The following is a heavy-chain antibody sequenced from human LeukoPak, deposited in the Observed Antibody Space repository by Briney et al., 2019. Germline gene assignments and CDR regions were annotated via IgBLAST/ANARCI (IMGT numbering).Heavy chain of an antibody. D-gene: IGHD3-22*01. CDR2: INPNSGGT. CDR3: ARVSPPHYYDSSGYYPFDY. V-gene: IGHV1-2*02. Sequence: ASVKVSCKASGYTFTGYYMHWVRQAPGQGLEWMGWINPNSGGTNYAQKFQGRVTMTRDTSISTAYMELSRLRSDDTAVYYCARVSPPHYYDSSGYYPFDYWGQGTLVTVSS. J-gene: IGHJ4*02. CDR1: GYTFTGYY.